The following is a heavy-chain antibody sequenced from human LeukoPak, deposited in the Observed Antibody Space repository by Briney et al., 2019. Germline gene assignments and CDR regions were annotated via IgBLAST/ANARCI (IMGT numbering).Heavy chain of an antibody. CDR2: IPTAGNTI. V-gene: IGHV3-11*01. CDR1: GFSLSDYY. D-gene: IGHD5-18*01. J-gene: IGHJ3*02. CDR3: ARDLGYNYGLDAFNI. Sequence: GGSLRLSCAASGFSLSDYYMTWIRQAPGKGLEWVSYIPTAGNTIFYADSVKGRFAMSRDNTKQTLHLQMTDLRPDDTAMYYCARDLGYNYGLDAFNIWGQGTMVTVSS.